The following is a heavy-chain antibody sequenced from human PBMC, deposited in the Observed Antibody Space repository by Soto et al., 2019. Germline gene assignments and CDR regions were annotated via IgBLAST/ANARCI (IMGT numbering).Heavy chain of an antibody. Sequence: GGSLRLSCAVSGFTFSNHYMDWIRQIPGSGLEWIVRTRNKANGYSTEYAASVRGRFTVSRDDSRSSLNLQMDSLRVEDTAVYYCVRATPYVGFDSWGQGALVTVSS. D-gene: IGHD3-16*01. CDR2: TRNKANGYST. V-gene: IGHV3-72*01. CDR1: GFTFSNHY. J-gene: IGHJ4*02. CDR3: VRATPYVGFDS.